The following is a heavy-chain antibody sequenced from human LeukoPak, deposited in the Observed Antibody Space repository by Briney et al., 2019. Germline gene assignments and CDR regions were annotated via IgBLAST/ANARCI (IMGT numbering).Heavy chain of an antibody. J-gene: IGHJ4*02. D-gene: IGHD1-26*01. Sequence: GGSVRLSCAASGFIVSGNSMSWVRQAPGKGLEWVGVTSCGGSIYSGDSVKGRFTISRDNSKNTLYLQMNSLRAEDTAVYYCATTFGGTYTAFDYWGQGTLVTSSA. CDR1: GFIVSGNS. CDR2: TSCGGSI. V-gene: IGHV3-66*01. CDR3: ATTFGGTYTAFDY.